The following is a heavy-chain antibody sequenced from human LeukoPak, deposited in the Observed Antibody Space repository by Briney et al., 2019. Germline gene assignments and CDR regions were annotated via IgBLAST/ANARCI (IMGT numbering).Heavy chain of an antibody. CDR1: GFTFSSYG. V-gene: IGHV3-30*18. Sequence: GGSLRLSCAASGFTFSSYGMHWVRQAPGKGLEWAAVISYDGSNKYYADSVKGRFTISRDNSKNTLYLQMNSLRAEDTAVYYCAKVSHTAMVKGYFDYWGQGTLVTVSS. CDR3: AKVSHTAMVKGYFDY. D-gene: IGHD5-18*01. J-gene: IGHJ4*02. CDR2: ISYDGSNK.